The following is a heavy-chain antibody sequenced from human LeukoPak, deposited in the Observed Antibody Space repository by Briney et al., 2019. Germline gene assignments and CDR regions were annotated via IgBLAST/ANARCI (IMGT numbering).Heavy chain of an antibody. V-gene: IGHV3-15*01. CDR2: VKSKTDGGTI. CDR1: GFTFSKAW. CDR3: TTSDV. J-gene: IGHJ6*04. Sequence: PGGSLRLSCAASGFTFSKAWMSWVRQAPGKGLEWISRVKSKTDGGTIDYAAPVKGRFTPSRDDSQNMLYLQMNSLKVEDTAVYYCTTSDVWGKGTTVTVSS.